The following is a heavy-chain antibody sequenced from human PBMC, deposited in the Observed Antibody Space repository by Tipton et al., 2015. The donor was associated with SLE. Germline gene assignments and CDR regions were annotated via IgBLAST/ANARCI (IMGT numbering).Heavy chain of an antibody. J-gene: IGHJ4*02. D-gene: IGHD6-19*01. V-gene: IGHV4-59*11. CDR2: IYYSGST. Sequence: TLSLTCTVSGGSLSSHYWSWIRQPPGKGPEWIGYIYYSGSTNYNPSPKSRVTISVDTSKNQFSLKLSSVTAADTAVYYCARVPKEPSSGWLDYWGQGTLVTVSS. CDR3: ARVPKEPSSGWLDY. CDR1: GGSLSSHY.